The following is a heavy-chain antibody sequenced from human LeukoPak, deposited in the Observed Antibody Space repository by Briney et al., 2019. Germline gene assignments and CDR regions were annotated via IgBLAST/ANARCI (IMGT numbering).Heavy chain of an antibody. V-gene: IGHV1-2*02. CDR1: GYRFTAYP. J-gene: IGHJ1*01. CDR3: ARGMDAEAFQN. CDR2: MNPHSGET. D-gene: IGHD2-2*03. Sequence: ASVKVSCKTSGYRFTAYPLHWVRQAPGHGLEWLGWMNPHSGETSNAQKFQGRVTMTRDTSISVAYMELSSLRSDDTAVYYCARGMDAEAFQNWGQGTLVTVSS.